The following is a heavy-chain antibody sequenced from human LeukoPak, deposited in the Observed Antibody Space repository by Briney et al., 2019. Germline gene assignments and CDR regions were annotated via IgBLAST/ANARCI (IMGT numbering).Heavy chain of an antibody. CDR3: ARQVHCSSTSCYFDY. V-gene: IGHV4-34*01. CDR1: GGSFSGYY. J-gene: IGHJ4*02. D-gene: IGHD2-2*01. CDR2: INHSGST. Sequence: SETLSLTCAVYGGSFSGYYWSWIRQPPGKGLEWIGEINHSGSTNYNPSLKSRVTISVDTSKNQFSLKLSSVTAADTAVYYCARQVHCSSTSCYFDYWGQGTLVTVSS.